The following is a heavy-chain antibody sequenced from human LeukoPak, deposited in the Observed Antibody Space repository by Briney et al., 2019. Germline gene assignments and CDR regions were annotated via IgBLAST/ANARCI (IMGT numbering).Heavy chain of an antibody. Sequence: GGSLRLSCAASGFTFSSYAMSWVRQAPGKGLEWVSAISGSGGSTYYADSVKGRFTISRDNSKNTLYLQMNSLRAEDTAVYYCAKETSKLEGVVVVITPLDYWGQGTLVTVSS. CDR1: GFTFSSYA. D-gene: IGHD3-22*01. CDR3: AKETSKLEGVVVVITPLDY. J-gene: IGHJ4*02. V-gene: IGHV3-23*01. CDR2: ISGSGGST.